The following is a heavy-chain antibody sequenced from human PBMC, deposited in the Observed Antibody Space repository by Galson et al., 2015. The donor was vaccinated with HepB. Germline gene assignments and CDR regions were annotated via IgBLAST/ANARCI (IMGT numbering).Heavy chain of an antibody. Sequence: SLRLSCAASGLTVSSNYMSWVRQAPGKGLEWVSVIYSGGSTYYADSVKGRFTISRDNSKNTLYLQLNSLRAEDTAVYYCARALPFRSGGSCELPHWGQGTLVTVSS. CDR2: IYSGGST. D-gene: IGHD2-15*01. J-gene: IGHJ4*02. V-gene: IGHV3-66*02. CDR1: GLTVSSNY. CDR3: ARALPFRSGGSCELPH.